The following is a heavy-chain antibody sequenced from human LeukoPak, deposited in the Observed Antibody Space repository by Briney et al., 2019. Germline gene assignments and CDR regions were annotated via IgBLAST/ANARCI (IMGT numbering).Heavy chain of an antibody. D-gene: IGHD4-23*01. CDR3: AKDYGGNSKYYYYYYMDV. J-gene: IGHJ6*03. V-gene: IGHV3-23*01. CDR1: GFTFDSYA. CDR2: ISGSGGST. Sequence: GGSLRLSCAASGFTFDSYAMSWVRQAPGNGLEWVSAISGSGGSTYYADSVKGRFTISRDNSKNTLYLQMNSLRAEDTAVYYCAKDYGGNSKYYYYYYMDVWGKGTTVTVSS.